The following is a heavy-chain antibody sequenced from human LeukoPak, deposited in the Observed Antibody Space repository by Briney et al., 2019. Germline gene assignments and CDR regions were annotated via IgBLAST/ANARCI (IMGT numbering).Heavy chain of an antibody. J-gene: IGHJ3*02. V-gene: IGHV4-39*01. Sequence: SETLSLTCTVCGGSINSGGGYSGWIRQPPGKGLEWIGIFHYSGSNYSNPSLKSRVTTSVDTTKNQFALKLSSMTAADRAVYLCARQMGSGRWFSAMCGQGTMVTVSS. CDR3: ARQMGSGRWFSAM. D-gene: IGHD3-10*01. CDR2: FHYSGSN. CDR1: GGSINSGGGY.